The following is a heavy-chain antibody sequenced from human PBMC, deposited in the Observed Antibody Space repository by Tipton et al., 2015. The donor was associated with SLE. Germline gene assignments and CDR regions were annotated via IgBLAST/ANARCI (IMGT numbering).Heavy chain of an antibody. D-gene: IGHD2-21*02. CDR1: GFTFSSYS. Sequence: GFTFSSYSMNWVRQAPGKGLEWIGEIYHSGSANYNPSLTSRVTISVDKSNNQFSLKVTSVTAADTAVYYCAREDDFEGYWGQGTLVTVSS. CDR3: AREDDFEGY. CDR2: IYHSGSA. J-gene: IGHJ4*02. V-gene: IGHV4/OR15-8*01.